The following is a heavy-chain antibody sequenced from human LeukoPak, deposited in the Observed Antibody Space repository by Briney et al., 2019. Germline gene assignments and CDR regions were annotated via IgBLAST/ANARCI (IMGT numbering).Heavy chain of an antibody. V-gene: IGHV1-2*02. CDR2: INPNSGGT. Sequence: GASVKVSCKASGYTFTGYYMHWVRQAPGQGLEWMGWINPNSGGTNYAQKFQGRVTMTEDTSTDTAYMELSSLRSEDTAVYYCATVGIVGAPDAFDIWGQGTMVTVSS. CDR3: ATVGIVGAPDAFDI. D-gene: IGHD1-26*01. CDR1: GYTFTGYY. J-gene: IGHJ3*02.